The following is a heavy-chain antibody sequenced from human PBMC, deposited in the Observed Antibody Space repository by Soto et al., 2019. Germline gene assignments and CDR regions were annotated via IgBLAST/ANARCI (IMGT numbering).Heavy chain of an antibody. Sequence: SDTLSLTCTVSGGSISSGGYYWSCIRQHPGKGLEWIGYIYYSGNTYYNPSLKSRVTISVDTCKNQFSLKLSSVTAADTTVYYCARYIWGTDSVDYWGQGTLVTASS. CDR3: ARYIWGTDSVDY. J-gene: IGHJ4*02. CDR2: IYYSGNT. D-gene: IGHD3-16*01. V-gene: IGHV4-31*03. CDR1: GGSISSGGYY.